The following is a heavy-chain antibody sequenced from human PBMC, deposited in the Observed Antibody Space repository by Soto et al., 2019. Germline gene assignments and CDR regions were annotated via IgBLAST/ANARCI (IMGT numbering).Heavy chain of an antibody. CDR1: GYTFSSYA. J-gene: IGHJ6*02. V-gene: IGHV1-3*01. Sequence: ASVKVSCKASGYTFSSYAMNWVRQAPGQRLEWMGWINAGNGNTKYSQKFQGRVTITRDTSASTAYMELSSLRSEDTAVYYCARYKVFRYYYGMDVWGQGTTVTVSS. CDR2: INAGNGNT. D-gene: IGHD1-20*01. CDR3: ARYKVFRYYYGMDV.